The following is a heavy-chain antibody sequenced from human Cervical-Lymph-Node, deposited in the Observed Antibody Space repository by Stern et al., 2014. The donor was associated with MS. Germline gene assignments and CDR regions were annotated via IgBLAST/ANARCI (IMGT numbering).Heavy chain of an antibody. J-gene: IGHJ4*02. CDR1: GGTFSSDA. D-gene: IGHD6-13*01. V-gene: IGHV1-69*01. Sequence: EQLVESGAEVKKPGSSMKVSCKASGGTFSSDAIGWVRQAPGQGLEWMGGIIPIFETANYAQKFQGRVTITADQSTKTAYLELSSLTSGDTAMYFCASGTRSSWYFDFWGQGTLVTVST. CDR2: IIPIFETA. CDR3: ASGTRSSWYFDF.